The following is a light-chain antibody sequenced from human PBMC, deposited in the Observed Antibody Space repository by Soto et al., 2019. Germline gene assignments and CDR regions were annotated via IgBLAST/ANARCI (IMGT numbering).Light chain of an antibody. Sequence: EIVLTQSPGTLSLSPGERVTLSCRASQSVSSTYLAWYQQKPGQAPRLLIYGASYRATGIPDRFSGSGSGTDFTLTISRLEPEDFAVYYCQQYGSSVTFGGGTKVDIK. J-gene: IGKJ4*01. CDR3: QQYGSSVT. CDR2: GAS. CDR1: QSVSSTY. V-gene: IGKV3-20*01.